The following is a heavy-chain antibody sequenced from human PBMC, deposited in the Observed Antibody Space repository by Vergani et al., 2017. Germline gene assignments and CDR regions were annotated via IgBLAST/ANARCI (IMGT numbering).Heavy chain of an antibody. CDR2: IIPTFGTA. Sequence: QVQLVQSGAEVKKPGASVKVSCKASGGSFKNYAFSWVRQAPGQGLEWLGGIIPTFGTATYAQRFQGRVTITADESTSTAYMDLTSLRPEDTAVYYCAREGNYDDSTGFGPGGSFDWGPGTLVTVSS. CDR3: AREGNYDDSTGFGPGGSFD. CDR1: GGSFKNYA. V-gene: IGHV1-69*13. J-gene: IGHJ4*02. D-gene: IGHD3-22*01.